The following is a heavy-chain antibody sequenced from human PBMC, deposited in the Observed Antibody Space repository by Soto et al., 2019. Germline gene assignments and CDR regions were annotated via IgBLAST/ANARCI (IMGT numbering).Heavy chain of an antibody. CDR3: ARQQWLVLNAFDI. CDR2: IYYSGGT. J-gene: IGHJ3*02. D-gene: IGHD6-19*01. CDR1: GGSISSYY. Sequence: QVQLQESGPGLVKPSETLSLPCTVSGGSISSYYWSWIRQPQGKGLEWIGIIYYSGGTNYNPSLKSRVTISVDTSKNQFSLKLSSVTAADTAVYYCARQQWLVLNAFDIWGQGTMVTVSS. V-gene: IGHV4-59*01.